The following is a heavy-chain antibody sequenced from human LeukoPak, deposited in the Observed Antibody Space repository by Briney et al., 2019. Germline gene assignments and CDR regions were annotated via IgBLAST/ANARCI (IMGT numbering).Heavy chain of an antibody. CDR1: GFTFSTSG. CDR2: IWSDGSEK. CDR3: ARGLRGDDFWSGYFFHRFDP. V-gene: IGHV3-33*01. J-gene: IGHJ5*02. Sequence: GGSLRLSCAASGFTFSTSGMNWVRQAPGKGLEWVAVIWSDGSEKRYADSVKGRFTISRDNSKSTLYLQMNSLRAEDMAVYYCARGLRGDDFWSGYFFHRFDPWGQGTLVTVSS. D-gene: IGHD3-3*01.